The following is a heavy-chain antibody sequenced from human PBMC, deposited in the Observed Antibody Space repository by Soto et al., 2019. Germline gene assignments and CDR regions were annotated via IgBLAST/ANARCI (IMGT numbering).Heavy chain of an antibody. D-gene: IGHD2-15*01. CDR3: ARGGGYDSFDF. J-gene: IGHJ4*02. CDR2: IYHSGST. Sequence: SETLSLTCTVSGGSVRDGSYYWAWLRQPPGKGLEWIGHIYHSGSTIYNPSLKSRVTISIDTSKSQFSLNLNSMTAADTAVYYCARGGGYDSFDFWGQGIQVTVSS. CDR1: GGSVRDGSYY. V-gene: IGHV4-61*01.